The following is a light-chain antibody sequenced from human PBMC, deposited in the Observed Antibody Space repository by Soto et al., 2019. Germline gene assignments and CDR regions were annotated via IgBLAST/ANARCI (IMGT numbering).Light chain of an antibody. CDR3: QQYNNWPAWT. Sequence: EIVMTQPPATLSVSPGDRATLSCRASQSVDINLAWYQHKPGQVPRVLIYGASTRATGIPARFSGSGSGTEFTLTISSLQSEDFAVYYCQQYNNWPAWTFGQGTKVDIK. J-gene: IGKJ1*01. CDR2: GAS. V-gene: IGKV3-15*01. CDR1: QSVDIN.